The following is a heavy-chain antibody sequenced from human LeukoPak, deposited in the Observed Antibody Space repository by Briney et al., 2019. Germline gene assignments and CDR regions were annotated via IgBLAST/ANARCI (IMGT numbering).Heavy chain of an antibody. D-gene: IGHD6-19*01. Sequence: ASVKVSCKVSGYTLTELSMHWVRQAPGKGLEWMGGFDPEDGETIYAQKFQGRVTMTEDTSTDTAYMELSSLRSDDTAVYYCAAERYSSGWYYGTFDIWGQGTMVTVSS. CDR2: FDPEDGET. V-gene: IGHV1-24*01. CDR1: GYTLTELS. J-gene: IGHJ3*02. CDR3: AAERYSSGWYYGTFDI.